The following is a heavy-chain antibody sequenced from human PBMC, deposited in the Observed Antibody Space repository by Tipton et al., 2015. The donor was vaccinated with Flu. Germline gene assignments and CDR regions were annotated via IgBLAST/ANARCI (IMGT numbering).Heavy chain of an antibody. D-gene: IGHD6-19*01. V-gene: IGHV3-20*04. CDR2: TNWNGGRT. Sequence: GSLRLSCAASGFTFDDYGMSWVRQVPGKGLEWASVTNWNGGRTDYADSVNGRFTIASDKAKNSLYLQMNSMRVENTAKYYCARARLVLLGEAQSSLDVWGQGTTVTVSS. CDR1: GFTFDDYG. J-gene: IGHJ6*02. CDR3: ARARLVLLGEAQSSLDV.